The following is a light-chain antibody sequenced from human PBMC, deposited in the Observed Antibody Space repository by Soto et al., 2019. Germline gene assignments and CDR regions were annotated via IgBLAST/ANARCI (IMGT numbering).Light chain of an antibody. V-gene: IGKV2-30*01. J-gene: IGKJ2*01. CDR2: KVS. Sequence: DVVMTQSPLSLPVTLGQPASISCRSSQSLAYIDGNTYLNWFQQRPGQSPRRLIYKVSNRDSGXPXKXXGRGAGTDFQTKIHRVEAEDVGVYYFLQGTHWPPYHFGQGTKLEIK. CDR1: QSLAYIDGNTY. CDR3: LQGTHWPPYH.